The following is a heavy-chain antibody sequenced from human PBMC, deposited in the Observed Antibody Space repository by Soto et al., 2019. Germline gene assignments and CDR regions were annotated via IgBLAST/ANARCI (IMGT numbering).Heavy chain of an antibody. CDR1: GTSVSNYY. CDR2: VYYSGSP. CDR3: ARDRGTYDFWRRQWNGWFDP. Sequence: SETLSLTCTVSGTSVSNYYWSWIRQPPGKGLEWIGHVYYSGSPNYNPSLKSRVTMSLDTSTNQVSLNLSYVTAADTAIYYCARDRGTYDFWRRQWNGWFDPGGQGTLVTVSS. V-gene: IGHV4-59*02. J-gene: IGHJ5*02. D-gene: IGHD3-3*01.